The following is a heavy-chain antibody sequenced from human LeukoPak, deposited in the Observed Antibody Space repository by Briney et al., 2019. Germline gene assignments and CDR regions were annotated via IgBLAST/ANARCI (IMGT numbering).Heavy chain of an antibody. Sequence: ASVKVSCKVSGYTLTELSMHWVRQAPGKGLEWMGGFDPEDGETIYAQKFQGRVTMTEDTSTETAYMERSSLRSEATAGYYCPRDKRYSYGYDSTSGFAYWGQGTLVTVSS. D-gene: IGHD5-18*01. CDR3: PRDKRYSYGYDSTSGFAY. CDR2: FDPEDGET. J-gene: IGHJ4*02. V-gene: IGHV1-24*01. CDR1: GYTLTELS.